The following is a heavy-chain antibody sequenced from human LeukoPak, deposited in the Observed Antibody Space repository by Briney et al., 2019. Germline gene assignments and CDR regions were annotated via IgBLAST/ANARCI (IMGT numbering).Heavy chain of an antibody. CDR2: IVVGSGTT. Sequence: SVKVSCKASGFTFTSSTMQWVRQARGQRPEFIGWIVVGSGTTNYAHKFQERATITREMSTRTAYMELSSLTYEDTAVYYCAACSVASGWCYLDYWGQGTLVTVSS. CDR3: AACSVASGWCYLDY. CDR1: GFTFTSST. D-gene: IGHD6-19*01. J-gene: IGHJ4*02. V-gene: IGHV1-58*02.